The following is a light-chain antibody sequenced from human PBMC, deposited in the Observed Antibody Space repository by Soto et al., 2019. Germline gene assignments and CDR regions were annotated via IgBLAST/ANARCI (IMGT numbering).Light chain of an antibody. J-gene: IGKJ5*01. CDR1: QSVSNNY. V-gene: IGKV3-20*01. CDR3: QQYHWAPDT. CDR2: GAS. Sequence: IVLTKSPGNLSLSPGERATLSCRASQSVSNNYLAWYQQKPGQAPRLVIYGASNRAAGIPDRFSGSGSGTDFTLTVSRLEPEDFAVYYCQQYHWAPDTFGQGTRLEIK.